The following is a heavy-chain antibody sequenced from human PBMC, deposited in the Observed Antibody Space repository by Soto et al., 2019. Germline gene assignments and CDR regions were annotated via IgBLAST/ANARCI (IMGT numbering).Heavy chain of an antibody. CDR3: AHTLSSGCGDY. CDR2: IYWDDDK. D-gene: IGHD6-19*01. CDR1: GFSLSTSGVG. J-gene: IGHJ4*02. V-gene: IGHV2-5*02. Sequence: QITLKESGPTLVKPTQTLTLTCTFSGFSLSTSGVGVGWIRQPPGKALEWLALIYWDDDKRYSPSLKSRLTIPKDTSKNHVVLTMTNMDPVDTATYYCAHTLSSGCGDYWGQGTLVTVSS.